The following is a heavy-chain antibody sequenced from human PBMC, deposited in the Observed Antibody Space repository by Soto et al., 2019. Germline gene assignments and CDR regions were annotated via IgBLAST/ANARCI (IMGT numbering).Heavy chain of an antibody. D-gene: IGHD5-18*01. Sequence: GGSLRLSCAASGFTFSSYSMHWVRQAPGKGLEWVAVISYDGSSKYYADSVKGRFTISRDNSKNTLYVQMNSLRGEDTAVYYCAKGGPSSDSYGFGYFDHWGQGTLVTVSS. CDR2: ISYDGSSK. CDR3: AKGGPSSDSYGFGYFDH. J-gene: IGHJ4*02. CDR1: GFTFSSYS. V-gene: IGHV3-30*18.